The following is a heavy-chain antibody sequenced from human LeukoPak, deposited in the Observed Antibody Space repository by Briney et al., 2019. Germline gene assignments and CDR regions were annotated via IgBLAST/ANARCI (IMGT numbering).Heavy chain of an antibody. J-gene: IGHJ4*02. Sequence: PSETLSLTCTVSGGSISSYYWSWIRQPPGKGLEWIGYIYYSGSTNYNPSLKSRVTISVDTSKNQFTLKLSSVTAADTALYYCAGGYSYGLGHYWGQGTLVTVSS. CDR2: IYYSGST. CDR1: GGSISSYY. CDR3: AGGYSYGLGHY. V-gene: IGHV4-59*12. D-gene: IGHD5-18*01.